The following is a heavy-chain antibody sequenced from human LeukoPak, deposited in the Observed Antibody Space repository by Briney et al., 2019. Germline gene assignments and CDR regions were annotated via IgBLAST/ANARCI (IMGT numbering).Heavy chain of an antibody. CDR2: ISSSSSSYI. CDR1: GFTFSSYS. J-gene: IGHJ4*02. CDR3: ARDHSSSSDFDY. D-gene: IGHD6-6*01. V-gene: IGHV3-21*01. Sequence: GGSLRLSCAASGFTFSSYSMNWVRQAPGKGLEWVSSISSSSSSYIYYADSVKGRFTISRDNAKNSLYLQMNSLRAEDTAVYYCARDHSSSSDFDYWGQGTLVTVSS.